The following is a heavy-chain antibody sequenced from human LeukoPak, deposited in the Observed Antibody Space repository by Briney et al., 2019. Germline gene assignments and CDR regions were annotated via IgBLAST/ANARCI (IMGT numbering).Heavy chain of an antibody. Sequence: PGGSLRLSCAASGFTFSSFSMNWVRQAPGKGLEWLSYISGSSSTVHYADSVKGRFTVSRDNAKNSLYLQMDSLRAEDTAVYYCARIDSRGDLSFDFWGQGTLVTVAS. D-gene: IGHD3-22*01. V-gene: IGHV3-48*01. CDR1: GFTFSSFS. J-gene: IGHJ4*02. CDR3: ARIDSRGDLSFDF. CDR2: ISGSSSTV.